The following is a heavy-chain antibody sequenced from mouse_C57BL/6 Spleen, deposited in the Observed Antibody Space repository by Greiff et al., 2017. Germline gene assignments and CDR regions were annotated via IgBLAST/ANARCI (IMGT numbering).Heavy chain of an antibody. Sequence: VQLQQSGAELVKPGASVKLSCKASGYTFTEYTIHWVKQRSGQGLEWIGWFYPGSGSIKYNEKFKDKATLTADKSSSTVYMELSRLTSEDSAVYFCARHEDSYYGGSYWAMDVWGTGTTVTVSS. CDR1: GYTFTEYT. D-gene: IGHD1-1*01. CDR3: ARHEDSYYGGSYWAMDV. V-gene: IGHV1-62-2*01. CDR2: FYPGSGSI. J-gene: IGHJ1*03.